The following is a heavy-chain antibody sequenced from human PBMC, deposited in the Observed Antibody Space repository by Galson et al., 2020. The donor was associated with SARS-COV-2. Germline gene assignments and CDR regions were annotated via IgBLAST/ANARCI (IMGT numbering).Heavy chain of an antibody. CDR2: IKSKTDGGTT. D-gene: IGHD1-26*01. CDR3: TTEGVVGESEDAFDI. J-gene: IGHJ3*02. Sequence: GESLKISCAASGFTFINAWMTWVRQAPGKGLEWVGRIKSKTDGGTTDYAAPVKGRFTISRDDSKNKLYLQMNSLKTEDTAVYYCTTEGVVGESEDAFDIWGQGTMVTVSS. V-gene: IGHV3-15*01. CDR1: GFTFINAW.